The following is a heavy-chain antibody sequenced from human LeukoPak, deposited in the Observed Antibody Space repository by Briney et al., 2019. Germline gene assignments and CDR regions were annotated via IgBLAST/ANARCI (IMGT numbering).Heavy chain of an antibody. CDR2: IYSGGST. D-gene: IGHD3-9*01. V-gene: IGHV3-53*01. CDR3: ARGTPDSYDILTGYYLAYYFDY. CDR1: GFTVSSNY. Sequence: GVSLRLSCAASGFTVSSNYMSWVRQAPGKGLEWVSVIYSGGSTYYADSVKGRFTISRDNSKNTLYLQMNSLRAEDTAVYYCARGTPDSYDILTGYYLAYYFDYWGQGTLVTVSS. J-gene: IGHJ4*02.